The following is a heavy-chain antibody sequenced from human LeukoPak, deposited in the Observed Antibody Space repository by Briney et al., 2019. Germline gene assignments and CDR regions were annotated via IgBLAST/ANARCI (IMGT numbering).Heavy chain of an antibody. Sequence: GGSLRLSSAASGFTFSSYGMHRVRQAPGKGLEWVAVISFDGSNKYYADSVKGRFTISRDNSKNTLYLQMNSLRAEDTAMFYCAKGRYEIYDFWSEEAFDIWGQGTMVTVSS. V-gene: IGHV3-30*18. CDR3: AKGRYEIYDFWSEEAFDI. CDR2: ISFDGSNK. J-gene: IGHJ3*02. D-gene: IGHD3-3*01. CDR1: GFTFSSYG.